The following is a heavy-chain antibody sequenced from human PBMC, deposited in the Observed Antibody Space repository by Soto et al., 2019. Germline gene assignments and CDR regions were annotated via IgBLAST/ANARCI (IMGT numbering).Heavy chain of an antibody. J-gene: IGHJ3*02. CDR3: ARDIRGYCSGGSCYESHAFDI. CDR2: IIPILGIA. V-gene: IGHV1-69*04. CDR1: GGTFSSYT. Sequence: ASVKVSCKASGGTFSSYTISWVRQAPGQGLEWMGRIIPILGIANYAQKFQGRVTITADKSTSTAYMELSSLRSEDTAVYYCARDIRGYCSGGSCYESHAFDIWGQGTMVTVSS. D-gene: IGHD2-15*01.